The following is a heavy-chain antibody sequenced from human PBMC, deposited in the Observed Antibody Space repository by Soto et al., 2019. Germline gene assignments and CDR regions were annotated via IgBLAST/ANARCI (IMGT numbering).Heavy chain of an antibody. CDR3: ARVATIWYYYYGMDV. D-gene: IGHD5-12*01. Sequence: WGSLRLSCAASGFTFSSYAMHWVRQAPGKGLEWVAVISYDGSNKYYADSVKGRFTISRDNSKNTLYLQMNSLRAEDTAVYYCARVATIWYYYYGMDVWGQGTTVTVSS. V-gene: IGHV3-30-3*01. CDR1: GFTFSSYA. J-gene: IGHJ6*02. CDR2: ISYDGSNK.